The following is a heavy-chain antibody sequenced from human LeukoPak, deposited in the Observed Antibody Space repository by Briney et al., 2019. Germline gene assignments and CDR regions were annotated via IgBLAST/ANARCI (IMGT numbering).Heavy chain of an antibody. D-gene: IGHD6-6*01. V-gene: IGHV4-59*12. CDR1: GGSISSYY. Sequence: PSETLSLTCIVSGGSISSYYWSWIRQPPGKGLEWIGYIYYSGSTNYNPSLKSRVTISVDTSKNQFSLKLNSVTAPDTAVYYCARELPRYSSSSQSDYWGQGTLVTVSS. J-gene: IGHJ4*02. CDR2: IYYSGST. CDR3: ARELPRYSSSSQSDY.